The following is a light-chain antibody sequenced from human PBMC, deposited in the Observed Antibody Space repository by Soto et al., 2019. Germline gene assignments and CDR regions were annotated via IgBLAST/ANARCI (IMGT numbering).Light chain of an antibody. CDR1: QTVRNNY. Sequence: EILMTQSPATLSVSPGERATLSCRASQTVRNNYLAWYQQKPGQAPRLLIYDASSRATGIPDRFSGGGSGTDFTLTISRLEPEDFAVYYCQQYGSSRTFGQGTKVDIK. V-gene: IGKV3-20*01. J-gene: IGKJ1*01. CDR3: QQYGSSRT. CDR2: DAS.